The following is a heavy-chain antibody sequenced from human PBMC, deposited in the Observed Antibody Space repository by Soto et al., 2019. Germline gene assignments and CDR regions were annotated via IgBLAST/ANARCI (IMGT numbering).Heavy chain of an antibody. CDR2: IYYSGST. J-gene: IGHJ1*01. CDR3: ATLPWGSYRGPRAEYFQH. CDR1: GGSISSSSYY. D-gene: IGHD3-16*02. V-gene: IGHV4-39*01. Sequence: SETLSLTCTVSGGSISSSSYYWGWIRQPPGKGLEWIGSIYYSGSTYYNPSLKSRVTISVDTSKNQFSLKLSSVTAADTAVYYCATLPWGSYRGPRAEYFQHWGQGTLITVSS.